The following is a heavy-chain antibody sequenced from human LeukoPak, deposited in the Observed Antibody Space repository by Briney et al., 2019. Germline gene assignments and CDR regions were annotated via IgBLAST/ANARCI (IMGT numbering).Heavy chain of an antibody. CDR3: ARAFTIFGVVNTLGY. V-gene: IGHV1-2*07. CDR1: GYTFTSYG. CDR2: INPNSGGT. D-gene: IGHD3-3*01. J-gene: IGHJ4*02. Sequence: ASVKVSCKASGYTFTSYGISWVRQTPGQGLVWMGWINPNSGGTNYAHMFQGRATVTRDTSISTAYMELSRLRSDDTAVYFCARAFTIFGVVNTLGYWGQGTLVTVSS.